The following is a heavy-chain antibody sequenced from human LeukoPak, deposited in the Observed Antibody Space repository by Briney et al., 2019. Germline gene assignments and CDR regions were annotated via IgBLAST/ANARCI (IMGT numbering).Heavy chain of an antibody. J-gene: IGHJ2*01. CDR2: IYPGDSDT. Sequence: GESLKISCKGSGSSFTSYWIGWVRQMPAIGLAWMGIIYPGDSDTRYSPSFQGQVTISADKSISTAYLQWSSLKASDTAMYYCARRSIVRASTDWNFDLWGRGTLVTVSA. CDR1: GSSFTSYW. D-gene: IGHD1-26*01. CDR3: ARRSIVRASTDWNFDL. V-gene: IGHV5-51*01.